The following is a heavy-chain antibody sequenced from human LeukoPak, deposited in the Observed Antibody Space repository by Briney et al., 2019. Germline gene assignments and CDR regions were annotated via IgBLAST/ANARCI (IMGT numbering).Heavy chain of an antibody. V-gene: IGHV4-38-2*02. Sequence: SETLSLTCTVSGYSISSGYYWGWIRQPPGKGLEWIGSIYHSGSTYYNPSLKSRVTISVDTSKNQFSLKLSSVTAADTAVNYCARDRHWGQGTLVTVSS. J-gene: IGHJ4*02. CDR1: GYSISSGYY. CDR2: IYHSGST. CDR3: ARDRH.